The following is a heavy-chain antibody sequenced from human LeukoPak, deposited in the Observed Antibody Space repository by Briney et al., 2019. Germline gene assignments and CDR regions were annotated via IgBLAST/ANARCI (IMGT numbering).Heavy chain of an antibody. Sequence: SVXXXCXASGYTFTGYYMHWVRQAPGQGLEWMXWINPNSGGTNYAQKFQGRVTMTRDTSTSTVYMELSSLRSEDTAVYYCARDLVYQLQNYYYGMDVWGQGTTVTVSS. CDR2: INPNSGGT. CDR3: ARDLVYQLQNYYYGMDV. J-gene: IGHJ6*02. D-gene: IGHD2-2*01. CDR1: GYTFTGYY. V-gene: IGHV1-2*02.